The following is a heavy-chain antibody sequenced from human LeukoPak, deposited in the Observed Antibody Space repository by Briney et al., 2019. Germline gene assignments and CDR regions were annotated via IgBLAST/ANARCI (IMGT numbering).Heavy chain of an antibody. CDR3: ARGVVVPAADWYYMDV. D-gene: IGHD2-2*01. J-gene: IGHJ6*03. CDR2: IIPIFGTA. Sequence: ASVKVSCKASGGTFSSYAISWVRQAPGQGLEWMGGIIPIFGTANYAQKFQGRVTITADESTSTAYMELSSLRSEDTAVYYCARGVVVPAADWYYMDVWGKGTTVTVSS. CDR1: GGTFSSYA. V-gene: IGHV1-69*13.